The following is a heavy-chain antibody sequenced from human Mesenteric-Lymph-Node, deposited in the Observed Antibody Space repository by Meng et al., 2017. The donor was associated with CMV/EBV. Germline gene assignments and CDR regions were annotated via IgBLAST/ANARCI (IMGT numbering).Heavy chain of an antibody. D-gene: IGHD5-24*01. Sequence: SETLSLTCTVSGGSISSSNYYWGWIRQLPGKGLEWLGYIYYSGSPSYNPSLKSRVTISLDTSKNQFSLKLNSVTAADTAMYYCARDRGRDGCDSWGLGTLVTVSS. J-gene: IGHJ4*02. V-gene: IGHV4-39*07. CDR3: ARDRGRDGCDS. CDR1: GGSISSSNYY. CDR2: IYYSGSP.